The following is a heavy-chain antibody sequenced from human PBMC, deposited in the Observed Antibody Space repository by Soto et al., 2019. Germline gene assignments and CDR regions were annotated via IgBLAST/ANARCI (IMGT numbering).Heavy chain of an antibody. D-gene: IGHD6-19*01. CDR3: ASTGYSSGWYMDV. Sequence: SETLSLTCTVSGGSISGYYWSWIRQAPGKGLEWIGYVFYTGSAHYKPSLKSRATISVDTSKNQFSLRLNSVTAADTAVYYCASTGYSSGWYMDVWGKGTTVTVSS. V-gene: IGHV4-59*01. CDR1: GGSISGYY. CDR2: VFYTGSA. J-gene: IGHJ6*04.